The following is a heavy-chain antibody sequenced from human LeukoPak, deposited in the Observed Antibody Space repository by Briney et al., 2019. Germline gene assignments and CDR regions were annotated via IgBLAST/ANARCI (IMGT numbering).Heavy chain of an antibody. Sequence: GGSLRLSCAASGFTFSGYAMSWVRQAPGKGLEWVSGISGSGVTTFYADSVKGRFTISRDNSKNTLYLQMNSLRAEDTAVYYCAKAFDAYTSSRRRNWFDPWGQGTLVTVSS. J-gene: IGHJ5*02. CDR3: AKAFDAYTSSRRRNWFDP. CDR2: ISGSGVTT. V-gene: IGHV3-23*01. CDR1: GFTFSGYA. D-gene: IGHD6-13*01.